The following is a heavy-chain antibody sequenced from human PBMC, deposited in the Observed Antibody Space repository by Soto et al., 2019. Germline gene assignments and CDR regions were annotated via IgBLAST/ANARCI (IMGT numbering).Heavy chain of an antibody. Sequence: QEQLQESGPGLVKPSQTLSLTCTVSGGSIINGDTYLNWIRQHPEKGLEWMGYINYRGTTNYNPALKSRILISIDTSKNQFSLRLTSVTAADTAVYYCARDAPGVAPYWGQGTLVTVSS. V-gene: IGHV4-31*03. CDR1: GGSIINGDTY. D-gene: IGHD2-15*01. J-gene: IGHJ4*02. CDR2: INYRGTT. CDR3: ARDAPGVAPY.